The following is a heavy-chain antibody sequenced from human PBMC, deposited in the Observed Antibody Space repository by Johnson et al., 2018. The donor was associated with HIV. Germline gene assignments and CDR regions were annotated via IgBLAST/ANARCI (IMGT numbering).Heavy chain of an antibody. CDR1: GFTFDEYD. D-gene: IGHD1-26*01. CDR2: INWNGATP. Sequence: VQLVESGGGVARPGGSLRLSCEASGFTFDEYDMSWVRQAPGKGLEWVSGINWNGATPGSADSVKGRFTISRDNAKNSLFLQMNSLTVEDTDLYYCAKDIYSGSYLNRTDAFDIWGQGTMVTVSS. V-gene: IGHV3-20*04. CDR3: AKDIYSGSYLNRTDAFDI. J-gene: IGHJ3*02.